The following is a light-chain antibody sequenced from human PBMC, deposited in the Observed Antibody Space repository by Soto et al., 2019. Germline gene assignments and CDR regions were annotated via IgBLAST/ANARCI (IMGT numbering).Light chain of an antibody. Sequence: QSVLTQSPSASASLGASVKVTCTLSSGHSSYAIAWHQQQPEKGPRFLMKVNPDGSHTKGDGIPDRFSGSSSGAERYLTISSLQSEDEADYYCQTWGTGIVVFGGGTKLTVL. CDR1: SGHSSYA. V-gene: IGLV4-69*01. CDR2: VNPDGSH. CDR3: QTWGTGIVV. J-gene: IGLJ2*01.